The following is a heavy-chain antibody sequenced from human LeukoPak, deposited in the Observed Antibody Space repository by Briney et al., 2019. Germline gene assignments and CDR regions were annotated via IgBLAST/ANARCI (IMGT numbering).Heavy chain of an antibody. D-gene: IGHD3-10*01. V-gene: IGHV3-49*04. J-gene: IGHJ4*02. CDR3: TRPSYGSGSYYYDY. Sequence: GGSLRLSCTASGFTFGDYAMSWVRQAPGKGLEWVGFIRSKAYGGTTEYAASVKGRFTISRDDSKSIAYLQMNSLKTEDTAVYYCTRPSYGSGSYYYDYWGQGTLVTVSS. CDR2: IRSKAYGGTT. CDR1: GFTFGDYA.